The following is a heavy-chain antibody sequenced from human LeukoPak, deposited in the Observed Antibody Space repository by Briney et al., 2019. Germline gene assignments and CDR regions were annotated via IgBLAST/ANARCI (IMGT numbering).Heavy chain of an antibody. Sequence: ASVKVSCKASGYTFTSYYMHWVRQAPGQGLGWMGIINPSGGSTSYAQKFQGRVTMTRDTSTSTVYMELSSLRSEDTAVYYCARGQTTVTTPYYFDYWGQGTLVTVSS. CDR3: ARGQTTVTTPYYFDY. V-gene: IGHV1-46*01. CDR1: GYTFTSYY. D-gene: IGHD4-17*01. CDR2: INPSGGST. J-gene: IGHJ4*02.